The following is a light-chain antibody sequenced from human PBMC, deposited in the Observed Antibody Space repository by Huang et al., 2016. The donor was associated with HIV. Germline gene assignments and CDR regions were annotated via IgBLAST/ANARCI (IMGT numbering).Light chain of an antibody. J-gene: IGKJ1*01. Sequence: DIQMTQSPSSVSASIGDRLTIPCRASQGISSWLAWYQQKPGNAPKLLIYIASNLQSGVPSRFSGGGSGTDFTLTISSLQPEDFATYYCQQTNSFPWTFGQGTKVEMK. CDR1: QGISSW. V-gene: IGKV1D-12*01. CDR2: IAS. CDR3: QQTNSFPWT.